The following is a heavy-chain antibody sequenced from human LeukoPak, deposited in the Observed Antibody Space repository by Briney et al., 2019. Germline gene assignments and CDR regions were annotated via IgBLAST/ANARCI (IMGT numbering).Heavy chain of an antibody. CDR2: VSYDGSK. CDR1: GFTFSSYG. D-gene: IGHD2-21*01. V-gene: IGHV3-30*18. CDR3: AKDLNRGLPDY. J-gene: IGHJ4*02. Sequence: GGSLRLSCAASGFTFSSYGMHWVRQAPGKGLEWVAVVSYDGSKYYADSVKGRFTISRDNSKNTLYLQMSSLRAEDTAVYYCAKDLNRGLPDYWGQGTLVTVSS.